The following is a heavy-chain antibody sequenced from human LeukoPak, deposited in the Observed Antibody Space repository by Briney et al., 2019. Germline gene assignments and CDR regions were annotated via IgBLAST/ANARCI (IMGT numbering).Heavy chain of an antibody. CDR1: GFTFSSYW. CDR2: INSDGSGT. Sequence: PGGSLRLSCAASGFTFSSYWMHWVRQAPGKGLVWVSRINSDGSGTSYADSVKGRFTISRDNAKNTLYLQMNSLRAEDTAVYYCARLYSGWYLTDYWGQGTLVTVSS. CDR3: ARLYSGWYLTDY. V-gene: IGHV3-74*01. J-gene: IGHJ4*02. D-gene: IGHD6-19*01.